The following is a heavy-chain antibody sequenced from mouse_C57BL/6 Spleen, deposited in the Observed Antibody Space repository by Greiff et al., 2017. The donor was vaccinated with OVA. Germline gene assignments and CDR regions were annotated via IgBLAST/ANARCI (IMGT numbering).Heavy chain of an antibody. J-gene: IGHJ2*01. V-gene: IGHV1-59*01. CDR2: IDPSDSYT. CDR3: ARRGDLFFDY. CDR1: GYTFTSYW. D-gene: IGHD3-3*01. Sequence: QVQLQQPGAEPVRPGTSVKLSCKASGYTFTSYWMHWVKQRPGQGLEWIGVIDPSDSYTNYNQKFKGKATLTVDTSSSTAYMQLSSLTSEDSAVYYCARRGDLFFDYWGQGTTRTVSS.